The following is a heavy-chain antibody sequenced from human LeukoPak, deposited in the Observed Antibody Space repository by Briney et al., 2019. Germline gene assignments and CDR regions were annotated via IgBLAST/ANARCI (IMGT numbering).Heavy chain of an antibody. CDR3: AREKTPAKGDAVDL. J-gene: IGHJ3*01. CDR1: GFTFSHFE. CDR2: ITDDSRAP. V-gene: IGHV3-48*03. Sequence: GGSLRLSCAASGFTFSHFEMNWIRQPPGKGLEWISYITDDSRAPQYAASVKGRFTVSRDNAKNSLYLQMNSLTAEDTALYYCAREKTPAKGDAVDLWGQGTMVTVSS. D-gene: IGHD2-2*01.